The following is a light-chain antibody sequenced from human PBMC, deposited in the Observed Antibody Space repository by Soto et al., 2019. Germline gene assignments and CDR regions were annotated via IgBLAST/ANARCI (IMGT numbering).Light chain of an antibody. CDR3: TSYVGNDIWV. CDR1: SGDVGAYNY. Sequence: QSVLTQPPSASGSPGQSVTISCTGTSGDVGAYNYVSWYQQYPGKAPKLMIYEVTKRPSGVPDRFSGSKSGNTASLTVSGLQAEDEADYYCTSYVGNDIWVFGGGTKLTVL. CDR2: EVT. V-gene: IGLV2-8*01. J-gene: IGLJ3*02.